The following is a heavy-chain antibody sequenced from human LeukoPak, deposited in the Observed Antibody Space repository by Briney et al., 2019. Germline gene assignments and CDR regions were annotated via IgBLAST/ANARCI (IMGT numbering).Heavy chain of an antibody. Sequence: GGSLRLSCAGSGFTFSTYGMHWVRQAPGKGLEWVAVVSYDGSSIYYADSVKGRFTISRNNSKNTLYLQMNSLRAEDTAVYYCGRGMDTWGQGTLVTVSS. CDR2: VSYDGSSI. V-gene: IGHV3-30*03. CDR3: GRGMDT. J-gene: IGHJ5*02. CDR1: GFTFSTYG.